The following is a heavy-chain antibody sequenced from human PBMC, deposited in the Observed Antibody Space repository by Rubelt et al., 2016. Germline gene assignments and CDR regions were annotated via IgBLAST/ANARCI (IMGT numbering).Heavy chain of an antibody. V-gene: IGHV4-59*08. J-gene: IGHJ4*02. CDR1: GGSISSYH. D-gene: IGHD3-22*01. CDR2: IYYSGST. CDR3: ARHLRAGSGYYSPFVY. Sequence: QVQLQESGPGLVKPSETLSLTCTVSGGSISSYHWSWIRQPPGQGLEWIGYIYYSGSTNYNPSLKSRVTISVATSKNQFSLKLSSVPAADTAVYYCARHLRAGSGYYSPFVYWGQGTLVTVSS.